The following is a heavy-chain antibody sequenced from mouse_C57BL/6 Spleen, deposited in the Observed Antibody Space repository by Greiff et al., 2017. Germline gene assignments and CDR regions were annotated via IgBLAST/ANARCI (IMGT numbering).Heavy chain of an antibody. CDR3: ARGSYYYGSSGWYFDV. D-gene: IGHD1-1*01. J-gene: IGHJ1*03. Sequence: VQLKESEGGLVQPGSSMKLSCTASGFTFSDYYMAWVRQVPEKGLEWVANINYDGSSTYYLDSLKSRFIISRDNAKNILYLQMSSLKSEDTATYYCARGSYYYGSSGWYFDVWGTGTTVTVSS. CDR1: GFTFSDYY. V-gene: IGHV5-16*01. CDR2: INYDGSST.